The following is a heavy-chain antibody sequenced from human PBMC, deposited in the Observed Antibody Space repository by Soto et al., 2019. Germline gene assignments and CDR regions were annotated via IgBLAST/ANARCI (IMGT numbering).Heavy chain of an antibody. Sequence: GGSLRLSCAASGCTLSSYSMNWVRQAPGKGLEWVSYITASSSTIHYADSVKGRFTISRDNAKNALYLQMNSLTAEDTAVYYCTRDPHALDYWGQGTLVTVSS. CDR2: ITASSSTI. V-gene: IGHV3-48*01. D-gene: IGHD2-2*01. CDR1: GCTLSSYS. J-gene: IGHJ4*02. CDR3: TRDPHALDY.